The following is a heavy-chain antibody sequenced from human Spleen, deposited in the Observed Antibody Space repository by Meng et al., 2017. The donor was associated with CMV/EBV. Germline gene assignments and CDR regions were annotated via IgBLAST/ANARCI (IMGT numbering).Heavy chain of an antibody. CDR1: TFSDYY. CDR3: VRGGPYVFDSSGHYYVGT. Sequence: TFSDYYMSWIRQAPRKGLEWVSYISSNVITIYYAVSVKGRVTISRDNAKNSLYLQMDSLRAEDTALYYCVRGGPYVFDSSGHYYVGTWGQGTLVTVSS. CDR2: ISSNVITI. D-gene: IGHD3-22*01. V-gene: IGHV3-11*04. J-gene: IGHJ5*02.